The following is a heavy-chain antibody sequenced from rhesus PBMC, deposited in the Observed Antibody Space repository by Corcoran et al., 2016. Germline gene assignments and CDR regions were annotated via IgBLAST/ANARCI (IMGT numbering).Heavy chain of an antibody. D-gene: IGHD1-20*01. Sequence: QVQLVQSGAEIKQPGASVKLSCKASGYTFTNYYMPWGRQAPGQGLEWIGLISPYNGNKDYPQNFQGRVTITADTSTSTGYMELSSLRSEDTAVYYCTRGGWNNYFDCWGQGVLVTVSS. CDR1: GYTFTNYY. CDR3: TRGGWNNYFDC. J-gene: IGHJ4*01. CDR2: ISPYNGNK. V-gene: IGHV1-180*01.